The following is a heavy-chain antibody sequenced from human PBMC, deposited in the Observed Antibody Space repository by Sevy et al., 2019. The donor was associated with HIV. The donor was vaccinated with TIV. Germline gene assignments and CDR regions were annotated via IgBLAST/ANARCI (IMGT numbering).Heavy chain of an antibody. Sequence: GGSLRLSCTASGFTFGDYAMSWFRQAPGKGLEWVGFIRSKAYGGTTEYAASVKGRFTISRDDSKSIAYLQMNSLKTEDTAVYYCTRVNNWKAPDYRGQGTLVTVSS. CDR2: IRSKAYGGTT. V-gene: IGHV3-49*03. CDR3: TRVNNWKAPDY. CDR1: GFTFGDYA. J-gene: IGHJ4*02. D-gene: IGHD1-20*01.